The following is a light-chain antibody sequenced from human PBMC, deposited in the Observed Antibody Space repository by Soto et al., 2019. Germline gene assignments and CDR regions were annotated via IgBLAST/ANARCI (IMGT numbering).Light chain of an antibody. V-gene: IGKV3-20*01. CDR2: GAS. Sequence: EIVLTQSPGTLSLSPGERVTLSCRASQSVSSSYLAWYQQKPGQAPRLLIYGASSRATGIPDRFSGSGSGTDFTLTISRLEPEDCAVYYCQQYGSSPYTFRQGTKVEIK. CDR3: QQYGSSPYT. J-gene: IGKJ2*01. CDR1: QSVSSSY.